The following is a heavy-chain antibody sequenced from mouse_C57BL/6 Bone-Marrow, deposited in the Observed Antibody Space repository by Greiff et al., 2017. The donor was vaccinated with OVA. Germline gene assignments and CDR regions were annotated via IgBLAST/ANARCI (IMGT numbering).Heavy chain of an antibody. D-gene: IGHD1-1*01. CDR3: ARSYYGSSLYFDY. V-gene: IGHV1-64*01. CDR2: IHPNSGST. J-gene: IGHJ2*01. Sequence: VQLQQPGAELVKPGASVKLSCKASGYTFTSYWMHWVKQRPGQGLEWIGMIHPNSGSTNYNEKFKSKATLTVDKSSSTAYMQLSSLTSEDSAVYYGARSYYGSSLYFDYWGQGTTLTVSS. CDR1: GYTFTSYW.